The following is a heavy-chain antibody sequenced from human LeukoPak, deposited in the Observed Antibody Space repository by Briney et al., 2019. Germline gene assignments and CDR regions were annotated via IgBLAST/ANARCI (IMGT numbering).Heavy chain of an antibody. D-gene: IGHD6-19*01. CDR1: GFTFSSYS. V-gene: IGHV3-21*01. CDR2: ISSSSSYI. CDR3: ARDPRQWLVRPPLPFDY. Sequence: GGSLRLSCAASGFTFSSYSMNWVRQAPGKGLEWVSSISSSSSYIYYADSVKGGFTISRDNAKNSLYLQMNSLRAEDTAVYYCARDPRQWLVRPPLPFDYWGEGSLVTVSS. J-gene: IGHJ4*02.